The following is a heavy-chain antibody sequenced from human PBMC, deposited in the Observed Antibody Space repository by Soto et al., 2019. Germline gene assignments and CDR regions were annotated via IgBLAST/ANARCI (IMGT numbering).Heavy chain of an antibody. CDR2: ISYDGSNK. CDR3: AKDWGSIQNVALDLL. D-gene: IGHD3-16*01. Sequence: QVQLVESGGGVVQPGRSLRLSCAASGFTFSSYGMHWVRQAPGKGLEWVAVISYDGSNKYYADSVKGRFTISRDNSKNTLYLQMNSLRAEDTAVYYCAKDWGSIQNVALDLLWGQGTLVTVSS. CDR1: GFTFSSYG. J-gene: IGHJ4*02. V-gene: IGHV3-30*18.